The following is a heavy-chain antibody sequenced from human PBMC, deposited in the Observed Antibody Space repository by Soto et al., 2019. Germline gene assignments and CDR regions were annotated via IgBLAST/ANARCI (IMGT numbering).Heavy chain of an antibody. D-gene: IGHD5-12*01. CDR1: GGTFSSYT. CDR3: ARVYSGYDDYFDY. V-gene: IGHV1-69*02. Sequence: QVQLVQSGAEVKKPGSSVKVSCKASGGTFSSYTISWVRQAPGQGLEWMGRIIPILGIANYAQKFQGRVTITADQSTSTAYMELSSLRSEDTAVYYCARVYSGYDDYFDYWGQGTLVTVSS. CDR2: IIPILGIA. J-gene: IGHJ4*02.